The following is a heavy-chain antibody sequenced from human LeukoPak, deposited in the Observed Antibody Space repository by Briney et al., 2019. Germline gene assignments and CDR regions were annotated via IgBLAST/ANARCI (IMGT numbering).Heavy chain of an antibody. Sequence: GGSLRLSCAASGFTFSRNSMNWVRQAPGKGLEWVSSISTSSSYIYYADSVKGRFTISRDNARNSLYLQMNSLRAEDTAVFYCARGAEGVAATDSNFDYWGQGTLVTVSS. J-gene: IGHJ4*02. D-gene: IGHD6-13*01. V-gene: IGHV3-21*01. CDR1: GFTFSRNS. CDR3: ARGAEGVAATDSNFDY. CDR2: ISTSSSYI.